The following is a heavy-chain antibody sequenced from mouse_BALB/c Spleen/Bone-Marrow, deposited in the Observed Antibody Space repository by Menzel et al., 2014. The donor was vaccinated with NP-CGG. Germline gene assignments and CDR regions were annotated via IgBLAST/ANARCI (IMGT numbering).Heavy chain of an antibody. D-gene: IGHD5-1-1*01. CDR2: INPSNGGT. CDR3: TRIPH. CDR1: VYTFTSYY. J-gene: IGHJ4*01. V-gene: IGHV1S81*02. Sequence: VQVAESGAELVKPGASVKLSCKASVYTFTSYYMYWVKQRPGQGLEWIGEINPSNGGTNFNEKFKSRATLTVDKSSSTAYMQLSSLTSEDSAVYYCTRIPHRGQGTSVTVSS.